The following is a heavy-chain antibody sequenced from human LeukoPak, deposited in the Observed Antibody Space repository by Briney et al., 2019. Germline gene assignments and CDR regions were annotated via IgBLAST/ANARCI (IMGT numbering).Heavy chain of an antibody. CDR1: GFTFSSYS. V-gene: IGHV3-21*01. J-gene: IGHJ3*02. CDR3: AREGLPQDAFDI. Sequence: GGSLRLSCAASGFTFSSYSMNWVRQAPGKGLEWVSSISSSSSYIYYADSVKGRFTISRDNAKNSLYLQMNSLRAEDTAVYYCAREGLPQDAFDIWGQGTMVTVSS. D-gene: IGHD5/OR15-5a*01. CDR2: ISSSSSYI.